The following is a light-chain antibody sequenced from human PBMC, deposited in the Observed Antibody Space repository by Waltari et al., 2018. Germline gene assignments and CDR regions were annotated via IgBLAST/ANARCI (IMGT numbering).Light chain of an antibody. CDR2: DNN. CDR1: SSNIDHND. V-gene: IGLV1-51*01. Sequence: QSVLTQPPSVSAAPGQKVTISCSGSSSNIDHNDVSWYQQLPGTAPKLLIYDNNNRPSVIPDRISASKSGTSAMLGIAGLQTGSEADYYCGTWDDSLRGGLFGGGTKLTVL. CDR3: GTWDDSLRGGL. J-gene: IGLJ3*02.